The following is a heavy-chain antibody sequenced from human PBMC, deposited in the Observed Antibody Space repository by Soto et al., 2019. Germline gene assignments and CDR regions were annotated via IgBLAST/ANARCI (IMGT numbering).Heavy chain of an antibody. CDR3: ARAGGLGAVAADY. CDR2: IYHSGST. J-gene: IGHJ4*02. Sequence: SETRSLTCAVSGGSISSGGYSWSWIRQPPGKGLEWIGYIYHSGSTYYNPSLKSRVTISVDRSKNQFSLKLSSVTAADTAVYYCARAGGLGAVAADYWGQGTLVTVSS. CDR1: GGSISSGGYS. D-gene: IGHD6-19*01. V-gene: IGHV4-30-2*01.